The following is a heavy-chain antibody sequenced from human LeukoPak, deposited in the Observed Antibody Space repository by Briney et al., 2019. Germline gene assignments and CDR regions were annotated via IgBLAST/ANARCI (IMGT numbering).Heavy chain of an antibody. J-gene: IGHJ4*02. D-gene: IGHD6-19*01. CDR3: ARGNSSGNRGYFDY. V-gene: IGHV1-69*05. Sequence: ASVKVSCKASGYTFTSYGISWVRQAPGQGLEWMGRIIPIFGTANYAQKFQGRVTITTDESTSTAYMELSSLRSEDTAVYYCARGNSSGNRGYFDYWGQGTLVTVSS. CDR2: IIPIFGTA. CDR1: GYTFTSYG.